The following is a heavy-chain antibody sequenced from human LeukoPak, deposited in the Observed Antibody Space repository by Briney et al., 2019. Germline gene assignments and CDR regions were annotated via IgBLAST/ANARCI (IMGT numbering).Heavy chain of an antibody. J-gene: IGHJ4*02. CDR2: VRNDGSDK. V-gene: IGHV3-30*02. Sequence: PGGSLRLSCAASGFVFGDYGIHWVRQAPGKGLEWVTMVRNDGSDKYYADSVKGRFTISRDNSKNTLYLQMNSLRPEDTAVYYCAKHYYGSGSQKYYFDYWGQGTLVTVSS. D-gene: IGHD3-10*01. CDR3: AKHYYGSGSQKYYFDY. CDR1: GFVFGDYG.